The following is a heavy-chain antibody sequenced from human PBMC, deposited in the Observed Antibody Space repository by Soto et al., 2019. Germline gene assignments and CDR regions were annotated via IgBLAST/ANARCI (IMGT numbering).Heavy chain of an antibody. J-gene: IGHJ6*03. Sequence: SETLSLTCAVYGWSFSGYYWSWIRQPPGKGLEWIGEINHSGSTNYNPSLKSRVTISVDTSKNQFSLKLSSVTAADTAVYYCARGDPYYHFWSGVPTYYYSYYMNVWCKGTTVTVTS. CDR2: INHSGST. CDR1: GWSFSGYY. V-gene: IGHV4-34*01. D-gene: IGHD3-3*01. CDR3: ARGDPYYHFWSGVPTYYYSYYMNV.